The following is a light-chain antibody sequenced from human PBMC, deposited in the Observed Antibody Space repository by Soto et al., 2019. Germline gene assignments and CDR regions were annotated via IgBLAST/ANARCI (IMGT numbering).Light chain of an antibody. Sequence: SYDLTQPPSVSVSPGQTARITCSGDELPKEYAYWYQQKPGQAPLLVIYKDTESPSGIPERFSASSSGTTVTLTISGVQAEDEGDYHCLSADSSRLYVFGTGTKVTVL. CDR3: LSADSSRLYV. V-gene: IGLV3-25*02. CDR1: ELPKEY. CDR2: KDT. J-gene: IGLJ1*01.